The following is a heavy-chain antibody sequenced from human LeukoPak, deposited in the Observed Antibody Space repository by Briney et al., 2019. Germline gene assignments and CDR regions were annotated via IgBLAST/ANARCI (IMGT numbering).Heavy chain of an antibody. V-gene: IGHV3-74*01. J-gene: IGHJ4*02. CDR1: GLTFNTYW. CDR2: MNNDGSST. Sequence: GGSLRLSCAASGLTFNTYWMHWVRQAPGKGLEWVSRMNNDGSSTRYVDSVKGRFSISRDSAKNTLYLQMNSLRAEDTAVYYCARDLNYRIDYWGQGTLVTVSS. CDR3: ARDLNYRIDY. D-gene: IGHD4-11*01.